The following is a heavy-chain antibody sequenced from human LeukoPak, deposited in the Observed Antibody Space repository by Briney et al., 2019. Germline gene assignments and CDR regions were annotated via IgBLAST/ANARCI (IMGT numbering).Heavy chain of an antibody. D-gene: IGHD3-9*01. Sequence: SETLSLTCAVSGYSISSGYYWGWVRQPPGKGLEWIGSIYHSGSTYYNPSLKSRVTISVDTSKNQFSLKLSSVTAADTAVYYCARQAGYFDWLDYWGQGTLVTVSS. CDR3: ARQAGYFDWLDY. J-gene: IGHJ4*02. V-gene: IGHV4-38-2*01. CDR1: GYSISSGYY. CDR2: IYHSGST.